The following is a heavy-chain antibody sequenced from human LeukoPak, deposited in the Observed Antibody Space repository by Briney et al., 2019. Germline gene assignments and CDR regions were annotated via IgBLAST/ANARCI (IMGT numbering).Heavy chain of an antibody. J-gene: IGHJ6*02. CDR3: ARIQTWIKRRLFYGMDV. CDR2: ISAYNGNT. V-gene: IGHV1-18*01. D-gene: IGHD5-12*01. Sequence: ASVKVSCKASGYTFTSYGISWVRQAPGQGLEWMGWISAYNGNTNYAQKLQGRVTMTTDTSTSTAYMELRSLRSDDTAVYYCARIQTWIKRRLFYGMDVWGQGTTVTVSS. CDR1: GYTFTSYG.